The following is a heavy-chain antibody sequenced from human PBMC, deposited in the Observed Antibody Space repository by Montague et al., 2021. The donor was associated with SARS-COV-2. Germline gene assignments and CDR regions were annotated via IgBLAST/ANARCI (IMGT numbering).Heavy chain of an antibody. CDR2: IYSSGGT. D-gene: IGHD3-9*01. J-gene: IGHJ4*02. CDR1: GGSISHYY. Sequence: SETLSLTCAVSGGSISHYYWSWIRQPPGKGLEWIGYIYSSGGTNYNPSLKSRVTLSLDAAKNHFSLTLSSVTAADTAVYYCARRTDILTGYYDYWGQGTLVTGST. V-gene: IGHV4-59*01. CDR3: ARRTDILTGYYDY.